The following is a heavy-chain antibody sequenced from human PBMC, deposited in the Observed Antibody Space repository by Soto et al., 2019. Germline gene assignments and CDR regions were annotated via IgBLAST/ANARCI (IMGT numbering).Heavy chain of an antibody. J-gene: IGHJ6*03. D-gene: IGHD3-10*01. CDR1: GFTFSSYG. V-gene: IGHV3-33*01. CDR3: ASGLGSGSYSPDV. Sequence: QVQLVEAGGGVVQPGMSLRLSCAASGFTFSSYGMHWVRQAPGKGLEWVAMIYLNGIETYYEDSVKGRFTISRDNSKNTLYLQMSGLKVEDTAVYYCASGLGSGSYSPDVWGKGTTVTVSS. CDR2: IYLNGIET.